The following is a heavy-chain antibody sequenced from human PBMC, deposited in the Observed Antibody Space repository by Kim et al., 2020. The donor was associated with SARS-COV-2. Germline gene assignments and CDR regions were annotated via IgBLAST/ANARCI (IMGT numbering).Heavy chain of an antibody. J-gene: IGHJ6*02. CDR1: GYTLTELS. Sequence: ASVKVSCKVSGYTLTELSMHWVRQAPGKGLEWMGGFDPEDGETIYAQKFQGRVTMTEDTSTDTAYMELSSLRSEDTAVYYCATGTGTTGYYGMDVWGQGTTVTVSS. V-gene: IGHV1-24*01. D-gene: IGHD1-7*01. CDR3: ATGTGTTGYYGMDV. CDR2: FDPEDGET.